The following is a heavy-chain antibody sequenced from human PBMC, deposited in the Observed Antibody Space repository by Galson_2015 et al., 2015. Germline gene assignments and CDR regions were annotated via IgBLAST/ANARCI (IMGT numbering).Heavy chain of an antibody. J-gene: IGHJ4*02. Sequence: SLRLSCAASGFTFRSYDMHWVRQTTGKGLEWVSVIGTGGDTYYQDSVKGRFTISRENAKNSLYLQMNSLRAGDTAVYYCARGGVRVSSSDEFDSWGQGTLVTVSS. CDR2: IGTGGDT. CDR3: ARGGVRVSSSDEFDS. D-gene: IGHD6-6*01. V-gene: IGHV3-13*01. CDR1: GFTFRSYD.